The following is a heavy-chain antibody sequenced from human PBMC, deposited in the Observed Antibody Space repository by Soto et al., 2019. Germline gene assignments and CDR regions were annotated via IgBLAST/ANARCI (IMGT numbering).Heavy chain of an antibody. CDR3: ARVRIAARTGAYGMDV. Sequence: SETLSLTCTVSGGSISSYYWSWIRQPAGKGLEWIGRIYTSGSTNCNPSLKSRVTMSVDTSKNQFSLKLSSVTAADTAVYYRARVRIAARTGAYGMDVWGQGTTVTVSS. V-gene: IGHV4-4*07. D-gene: IGHD6-6*01. CDR1: GGSISSYY. CDR2: IYTSGST. J-gene: IGHJ6*02.